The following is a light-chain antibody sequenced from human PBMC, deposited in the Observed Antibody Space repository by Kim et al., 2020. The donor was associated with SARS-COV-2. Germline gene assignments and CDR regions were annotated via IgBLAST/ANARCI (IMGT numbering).Light chain of an antibody. CDR3: QQSYSSPWT. J-gene: IGKJ1*01. CDR2: AAS. V-gene: IGKV1-39*01. Sequence: DIQMTQSPSSLSASVGDRVTITCRASQNINNYLNWYQQKPGNAPKLLIYAASSLQGGVPLRFSGSGSGADFTLTISSLQPEDFASYYCQQSYSSPWTFGQGTKVDIK. CDR1: QNINNY.